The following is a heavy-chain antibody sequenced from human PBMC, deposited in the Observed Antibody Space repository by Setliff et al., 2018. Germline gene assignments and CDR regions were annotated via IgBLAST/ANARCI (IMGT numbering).Heavy chain of an antibody. CDR3: ARDHNYAYDY. CDR1: GFTVSSNY. CDR2: IYSGGST. J-gene: IGHJ4*02. D-gene: IGHD1-1*01. V-gene: IGHV3-66*01. Sequence: GGSLRLSCAASGFTVSSNYMSWVRQAPGKGLEWGSVIYSGGSTYYADSVKGRFTFSRDNSKNTLYLQMNSLRAEDTAVYYCARDHNYAYDYWGQGTLVTVSS.